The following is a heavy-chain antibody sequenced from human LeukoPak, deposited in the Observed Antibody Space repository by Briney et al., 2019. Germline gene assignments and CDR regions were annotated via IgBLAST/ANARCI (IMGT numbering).Heavy chain of an antibody. CDR1: GFTFGDYA. V-gene: IGHV3-30*02. CDR3: ARDSRYSSSWHYYYGMDV. Sequence: GGSLRLSCTASGFTFGDYAMSWVRQAPGKGLEWVAFIRYDGSNKYYADSVKGRFTISRDNSKNTLYLQMNSLRAEDTAVYYCARDSRYSSSWHYYYGMDVWGQGTTVTVSS. J-gene: IGHJ6*02. CDR2: IRYDGSNK. D-gene: IGHD6-13*01.